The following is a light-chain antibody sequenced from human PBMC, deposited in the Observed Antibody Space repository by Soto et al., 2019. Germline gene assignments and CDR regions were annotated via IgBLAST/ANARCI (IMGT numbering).Light chain of an antibody. V-gene: IGLV1-44*01. CDR1: SSNIGSNP. J-gene: IGLJ2*01. CDR3: SAWDDSLNGPV. Sequence: QSVLTQPPSASGTPGQRVTISCSGSSSNIGSNPVNWYQLLPGAAPKLLLYRNNQRPSGVPDRFSVSKSGTSATLAISGLRHEDEADDSCSAWDDSLNGPVFGGGTKLTVL. CDR2: RNN.